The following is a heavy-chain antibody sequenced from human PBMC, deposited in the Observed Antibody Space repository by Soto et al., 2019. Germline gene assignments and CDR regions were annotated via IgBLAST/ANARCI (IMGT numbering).Heavy chain of an antibody. V-gene: IGHV1-8*02. D-gene: IGHD6-19*01. CDR1: GYTFTDYD. J-gene: IGHJ4*02. CDR2: MNPDSGRT. CDR3: STWGRNGWYTGFF. Sequence: QVQLVQSGAEVRKPGASVKVSCKTSGYTFTDYDINWVRQAPGQGLEWVGRMNPDSGRTDYAQKLESRDTMTRDISISTAYMELISLGYDDTAVYFCSTWGRNGWYTGFFWGQGTLVTVSS.